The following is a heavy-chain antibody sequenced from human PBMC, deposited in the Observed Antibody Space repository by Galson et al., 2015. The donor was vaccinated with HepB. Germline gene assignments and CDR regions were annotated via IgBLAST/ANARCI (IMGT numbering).Heavy chain of an antibody. CDR2: FDPEDGET. V-gene: IGHV1-24*01. Sequence: SVKVSCKVSGYTLTELSMHWVRQAPGKGLEWMGGFDPEDGETIYAQKFQGRVTMTEDTSTDTAYMELSSLRSEDTAVYYCATDHLSSGGSYGFVGYWGQGTLVTVSS. CDR3: ATDHLSSGGSYGFVGY. D-gene: IGHD1-26*01. CDR1: GYTLTELS. J-gene: IGHJ4*02.